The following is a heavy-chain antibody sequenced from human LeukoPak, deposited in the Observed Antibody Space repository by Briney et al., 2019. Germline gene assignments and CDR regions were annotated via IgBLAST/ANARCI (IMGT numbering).Heavy chain of an antibody. CDR1: GGSISSSSYY. CDR2: IYYSGST. V-gene: IGHV4-39*07. J-gene: IGHJ1*01. CDR3: ARDGGGFLQYFQH. D-gene: IGHD1-26*01. Sequence: MSSETLSLTCTVSGGSISSSSYYWGWIRQPPGKGLEWIGSIYYSGSTYYNPSLKSRVTISVDTSKNQFSLKLSSVTAADTAVYYCARDGGGFLQYFQHWGQGTLVTVSS.